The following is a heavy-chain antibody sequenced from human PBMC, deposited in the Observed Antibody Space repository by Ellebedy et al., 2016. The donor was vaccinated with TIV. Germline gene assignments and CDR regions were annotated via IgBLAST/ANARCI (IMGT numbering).Heavy chain of an antibody. V-gene: IGHV1-18*01. J-gene: IGHJ4*02. D-gene: IGHD6-19*01. CDR1: RYIFTSYG. CDR2: ISGHNGKT. Sequence: AASVKVSCKTSRYIFTSYGITWVRQAPGQGLEWMGWISGHNGKTDYAQKFRGRVTMTTDTSTTTAYMELRSLRNDETAEYYCARDSYGYSSGWFIDWGQGSLVSVSS. CDR3: ARDSYGYSSGWFID.